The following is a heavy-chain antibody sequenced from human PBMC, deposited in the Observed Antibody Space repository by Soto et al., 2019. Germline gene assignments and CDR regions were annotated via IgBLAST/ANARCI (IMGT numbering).Heavy chain of an antibody. CDR1: GFTFSSYA. V-gene: IGHV3-30-3*01. J-gene: IGHJ6*02. Sequence: GGSLRLSCAASGFTFSSYAMHWVRQAPGKGLEWVAVISYDGSNKYYADSVKGRFTISRDNSKNTLYLQMNSLRAEDTAVYYCARDPGPAYYDFWSGYLNYYYGMDVWGQGTTVTVS. D-gene: IGHD3-3*01. CDR2: ISYDGSNK. CDR3: ARDPGPAYYDFWSGYLNYYYGMDV.